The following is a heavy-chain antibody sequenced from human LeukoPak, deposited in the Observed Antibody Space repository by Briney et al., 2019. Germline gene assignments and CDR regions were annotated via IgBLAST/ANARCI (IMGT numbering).Heavy chain of an antibody. Sequence: PSDTLSLACSVSAGSIFSTTFYWGWIRQLPGKGLEWIGSMYYDGSTYYNPSLKSRVSISVDTSNNQFSLKLTSVTAADTAVYFCARRSDSGSDDGEDYFDFWGQGTLVTVSS. J-gene: IGHJ4*02. CDR3: ARRSDSGSDDGEDYFDF. D-gene: IGHD1-26*01. CDR2: MYYDGST. V-gene: IGHV4-39*01. CDR1: AGSIFSTTFY.